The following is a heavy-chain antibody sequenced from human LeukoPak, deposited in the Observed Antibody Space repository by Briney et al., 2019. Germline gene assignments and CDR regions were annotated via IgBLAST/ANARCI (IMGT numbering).Heavy chain of an antibody. CDR1: GFTFSSYA. V-gene: IGHV3-23*01. CDR2: ISSSAGGT. J-gene: IGHJ5*02. D-gene: IGHD2-2*01. Sequence: GGSLRLSCAASGFTFSSYAMSWVRQTPGKGLEWVSGISSSAGGTYYADSVKGRFTISRDNSKNTLYLQMNSLRPEDTAVYYCARGLPSSTRTYNWFDPWGPGTLVTVSS. CDR3: ARGLPSSTRTYNWFDP.